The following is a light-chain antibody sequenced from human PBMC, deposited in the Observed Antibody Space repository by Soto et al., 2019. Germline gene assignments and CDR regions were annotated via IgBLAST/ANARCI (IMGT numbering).Light chain of an antibody. CDR2: AAS. CDR1: QGISSN. CDR3: QQYYSYPLT. V-gene: IGKV1-8*01. Sequence: AIRMTQSPSSLSASTGDRVTITCRASQGISSNLAWYQQKPGKAPKLLIYAASTLQSGVPSRCSGSVSGTDFTLTISCLQSEDFATYYCQQYYSYPLTFGGGTKVEIK. J-gene: IGKJ4*01.